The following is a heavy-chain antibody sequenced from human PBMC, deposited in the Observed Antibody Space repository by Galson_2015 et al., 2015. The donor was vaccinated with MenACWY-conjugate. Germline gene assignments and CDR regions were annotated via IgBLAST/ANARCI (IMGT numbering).Heavy chain of an antibody. CDR2: IDRSGTKT. CDR3: ARAIQLRFLEPPYYMDV. D-gene: IGHD3-3*01. J-gene: IGHJ6*03. CDR1: GFPFSNYY. Sequence: SLRLSCAASGFPFSNYYINLIRRAPGRGLEWIAYIDRSGTKTHYADSVKGRFVVSRDNDENSLYLQMNSLRAEDTAVYYCARAIQLRFLEPPYYMDVWGKGTTVTVSS. V-gene: IGHV3-11*06.